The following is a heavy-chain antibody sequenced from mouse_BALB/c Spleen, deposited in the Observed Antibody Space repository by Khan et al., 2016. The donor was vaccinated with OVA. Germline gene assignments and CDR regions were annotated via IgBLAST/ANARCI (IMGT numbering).Heavy chain of an antibody. CDR1: GYTFTSYD. CDR2: INPYNDYT. CDR3: ARVVLGLQTWFAY. Sequence: EVQLQESGPELVKPGASVKMSCKASGYTFTSYDMYWVKQKPGQGLEWIGYINPYNDYTKFNEKFKGKATLTSDKSSSTAYMELSSLTSEDSAVYYCARVVLGLQTWFAYWGQGTLVTVSA. D-gene: IGHD3-1*01. V-gene: IGHV1S136*01. J-gene: IGHJ3*01.